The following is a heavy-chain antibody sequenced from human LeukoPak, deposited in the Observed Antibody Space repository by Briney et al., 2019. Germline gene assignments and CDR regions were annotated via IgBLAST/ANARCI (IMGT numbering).Heavy chain of an antibody. D-gene: IGHD3-9*01. CDR1: GYTFTTYA. J-gene: IGHJ4*02. V-gene: IGHV1-3*01. CDR3: AREHDVLTGYSLDY. CDR2: INAGNGNT. Sequence: GASVKVSCKSSGYTFTTYAIHWVRQAPGQRLEYMGWINAGNGNTKYSQNFQGRVTITRDTSASTAYMELRSLRSEETAVYYCAREHDVLTGYSLDYWGQGNLVTVSS.